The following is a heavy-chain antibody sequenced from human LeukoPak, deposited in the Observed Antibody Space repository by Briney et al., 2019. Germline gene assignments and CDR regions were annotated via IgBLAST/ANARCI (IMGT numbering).Heavy chain of an antibody. V-gene: IGHV3-13*01. Sequence: GGSLRLSCAASGFTFTTYDMLWARQSTGKCLEWVSAFGTTGDTYYPGCLKGRFNISRENAKNSLYLQMNSLRGGDTAVYYSARDRGGGHMDVWGKGTTVTTSS. CDR1: GFTFTTYD. D-gene: IGHD2-15*01. CDR2: FGTTGDT. J-gene: IGHJ6*03. CDR3: ARDRGGGHMDV.